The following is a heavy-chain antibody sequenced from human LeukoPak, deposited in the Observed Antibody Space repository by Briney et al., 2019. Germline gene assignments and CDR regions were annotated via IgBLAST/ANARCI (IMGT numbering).Heavy chain of an antibody. J-gene: IGHJ4*02. Sequence: ASVKVSCKASGGTFSSYAISWVRQAPGQGLEWMGRIIPIFGTANYAQKFQGRVTITTDESTSTAYMELSSLRSEDTAVYYCARESRREGYFDYWGQGTLVTVSS. CDR1: GGTFSSYA. CDR2: IIPIFGTA. V-gene: IGHV1-69*05. CDR3: ARESRREGYFDY.